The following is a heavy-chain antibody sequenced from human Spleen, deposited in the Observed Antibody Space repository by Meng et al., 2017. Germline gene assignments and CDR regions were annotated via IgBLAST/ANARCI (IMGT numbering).Heavy chain of an antibody. CDR3: ANTPFDS. CDR2: ISDSGGNT. Sequence: GGSLRLSCAASGFTFSSHAMNWVREAPGKGLEWVSGISDSGGNTYYADSVKDRFTISRDNSKNTLYLQMNSQRAEDTAVYYCANTPFDSWGQGTLVTVSS. V-gene: IGHV3-23*01. CDR1: GFTFSSHA. J-gene: IGHJ4*02.